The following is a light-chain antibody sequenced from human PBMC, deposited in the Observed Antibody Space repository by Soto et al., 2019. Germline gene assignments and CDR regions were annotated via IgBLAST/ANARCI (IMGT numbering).Light chain of an antibody. CDR1: QSVRSN. Sequence: ELVMTQSPATLSLSPGDRATLSCRASQSVRSNLAWYQQKPGQAPRLLIYNEFTRATGIADRFSGSGSGTELTLTISSLQSEDFAVYYCQKYNNWPRTCGQGTKVDI. V-gene: IGKV3-15*01. J-gene: IGKJ1*01. CDR2: NEF. CDR3: QKYNNWPRT.